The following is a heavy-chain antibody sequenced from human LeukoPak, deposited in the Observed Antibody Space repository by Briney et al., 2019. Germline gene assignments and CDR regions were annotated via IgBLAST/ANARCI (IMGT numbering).Heavy chain of an antibody. CDR1: GFTFSSYS. CDR3: TTVLYCSSTSCSTFDY. Sequence: PGGSLRLSCAASGFTFSSYSMNWVRQAPGKGLEWVSYISSSSSTIYYADSVKGRFTISRDNAKNSLYLQMNSLKTEDTAVYYCTTVLYCSSTSCSTFDYWGQGTLVTVSS. D-gene: IGHD2-2*01. V-gene: IGHV3-48*04. CDR2: ISSSSSTI. J-gene: IGHJ4*02.